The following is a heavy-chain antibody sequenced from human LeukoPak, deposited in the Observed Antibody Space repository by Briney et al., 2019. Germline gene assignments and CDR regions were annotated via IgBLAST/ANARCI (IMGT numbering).Heavy chain of an antibody. V-gene: IGHV3-23*01. Sequence: GGSLRLSCAASGYTFSGYAMSWVRQAPGKGLEWVSAISGSGGSTYYADSVKGRFTISRDNSKNTLYLQMNSLRAEDTAVYYCAKDHRDYSNYADYWGQGTLVTVSS. CDR1: GYTFSGYA. CDR2: ISGSGGST. CDR3: AKDHRDYSNYADY. J-gene: IGHJ4*02. D-gene: IGHD4-11*01.